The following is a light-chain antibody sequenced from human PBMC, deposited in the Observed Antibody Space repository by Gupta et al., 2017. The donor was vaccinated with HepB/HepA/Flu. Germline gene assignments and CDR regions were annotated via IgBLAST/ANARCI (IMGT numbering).Light chain of an antibody. J-gene: IGLJ1*01. CDR1: SSDINYYNY. Sequence: QSVLTQPAAVSGSPGQSITISCPGTSSDINYYNYVSWYQQHPGKAPKLMVYDVSYRPSGVSNRFSGSKSGNTASLTISGLQAEDEADYYCSSYTATNTYVFGPGTKVTVL. V-gene: IGLV2-14*01. CDR3: SSYTATNTYV. CDR2: DVS.